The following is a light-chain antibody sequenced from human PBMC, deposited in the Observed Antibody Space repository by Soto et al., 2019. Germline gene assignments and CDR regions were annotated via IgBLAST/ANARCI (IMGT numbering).Light chain of an antibody. CDR2: GVS. V-gene: IGLV2-14*01. Sequence: QSALTQPASVSGSPGQSITISCSGTRSDIGSYNYVAWYQQFPGKTPKILIYGVSNRPSGVSSRFSGSKSGNTASPTISGLQAEDEADYYCISYTGSSTSYVFGSGTKV. J-gene: IGLJ1*01. CDR1: RSDIGSYNY. CDR3: ISYTGSSTSYV.